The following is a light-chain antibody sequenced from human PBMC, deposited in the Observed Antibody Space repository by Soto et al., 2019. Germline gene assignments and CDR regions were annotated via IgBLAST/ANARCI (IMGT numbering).Light chain of an antibody. Sequence: QSALTQPPSASGSPGQSVTISCTGTSSNVGVYNYVSWYQQHPGKAPKLMIYEVSKRPSGVPDRFSGSKSGNTAALTVSGRQAEAEADYYCSSYAGNNNLLFGGGTKLTVL. V-gene: IGLV2-8*01. J-gene: IGLJ2*01. CDR3: SSYAGNNNLL. CDR1: SSNVGVYNY. CDR2: EVS.